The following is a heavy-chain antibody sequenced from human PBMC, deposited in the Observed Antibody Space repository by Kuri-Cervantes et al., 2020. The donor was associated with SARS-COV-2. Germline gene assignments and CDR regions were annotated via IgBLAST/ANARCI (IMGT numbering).Heavy chain of an antibody. V-gene: IGHV3-30-3*01. CDR2: ISYDGSNQ. D-gene: IGHD1-26*01. CDR3: ARGLGGNYSYFGY. CDR1: GFTFITYA. J-gene: IGHJ4*02. Sequence: GGSLRLSCAASGFTFITYAMHWVRQAPGKGLEWVAVISYDGSNQYYADPVKGRFTLSRDNSKNTLYLQMNSLRAEDTAVYYCARGLGGNYSYFGYWGQGTLVTVSS.